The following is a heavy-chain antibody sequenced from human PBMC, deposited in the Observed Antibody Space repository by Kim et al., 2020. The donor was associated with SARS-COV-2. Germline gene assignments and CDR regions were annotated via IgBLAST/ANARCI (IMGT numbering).Heavy chain of an antibody. V-gene: IGHV4-34*01. D-gene: IGHD3-10*01. CDR3: ARRSEGVRGVIGYYYGMDV. J-gene: IGHJ6*02. Sequence: SETLSLTCAVYGGSFSGYYWSWIRQPPGKGLEWIGEINHSGSTNYNPSLKSRVTISVDTSKNQFSLKLSSVTAADTAVYYCARRSEGVRGVIGYYYGMDVWGQGTTVTVSS. CDR1: GGSFSGYY. CDR2: INHSGST.